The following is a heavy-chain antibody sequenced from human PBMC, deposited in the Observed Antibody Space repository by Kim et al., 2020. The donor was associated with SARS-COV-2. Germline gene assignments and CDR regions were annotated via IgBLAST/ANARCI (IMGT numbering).Heavy chain of an antibody. CDR3: ARGRDDYVWGSYPTDY. V-gene: IGHV3-30*04. Sequence: GGSLRLSCAASGFTFSSYAMHWVLQAPGKGLEWVAVISYDGSNKYYADSVKGRFTISRDNSKNTLYLQMNSLRAEDTAVYYCARGRDDYVWGSYPTDYWGQGTLVTVSS. CDR2: ISYDGSNK. CDR1: GFTFSSYA. D-gene: IGHD3-16*02. J-gene: IGHJ4*02.